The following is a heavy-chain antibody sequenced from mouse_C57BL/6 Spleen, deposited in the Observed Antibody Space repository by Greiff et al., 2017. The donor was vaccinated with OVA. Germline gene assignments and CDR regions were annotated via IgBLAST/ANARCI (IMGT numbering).Heavy chain of an antibody. CDR2: IYPGSGST. V-gene: IGHV1-55*01. CDR1: GYTFTSYW. CDR3: ARKGIYYDYPTDY. J-gene: IGHJ2*01. Sequence: QVQLQQPGAELVKPGASVKMSCKASGYTFTSYWITWVKQRPGQGLEWIGDIYPGSGSTNYNEKFKSKATLTVDTSSSTAYMQLSSLTSEDSAVYYCARKGIYYDYPTDYWGQGTTLTVSS. D-gene: IGHD2-4*01.